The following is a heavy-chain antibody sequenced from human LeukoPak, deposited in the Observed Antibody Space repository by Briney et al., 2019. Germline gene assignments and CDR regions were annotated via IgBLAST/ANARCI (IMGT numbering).Heavy chain of an antibody. D-gene: IGHD3-22*01. CDR1: GFTFSSYG. CDR2: ISYDGSNK. Sequence: GRSLRLSCAASGFTFSSYGMHWVRQVPGKGLEWVAVISYDGSNKYYADSVKGRFTISRDNSKNTLYLQMNSLRAEDTAVYYCAKGEGYYDSSGYEYFQHWGQGTLVTVSS. CDR3: AKGEGYYDSSGYEYFQH. V-gene: IGHV3-30*18. J-gene: IGHJ1*01.